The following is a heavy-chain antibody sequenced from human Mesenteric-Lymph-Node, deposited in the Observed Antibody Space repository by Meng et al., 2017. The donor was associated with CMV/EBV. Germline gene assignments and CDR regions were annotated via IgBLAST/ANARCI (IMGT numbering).Heavy chain of an antibody. D-gene: IGHD2-2*02. J-gene: IGHJ4*02. V-gene: IGHV3-7*01. CDR1: GFTFSDYW. CDR3: ARDKLKGGLRYCSSTSCYKWLFDY. CDR2: INQDGSAK. Sequence: GESLMISCAASGFTFSDYWMSWVRQPPGEGLAWLADINQDGSAKYYVDSLKGRFTISRDNAKNSLYLQMNSLRAEDTAVYYCARDKLKGGLRYCSSTSCYKWLFDYWGQGTLVTVSS.